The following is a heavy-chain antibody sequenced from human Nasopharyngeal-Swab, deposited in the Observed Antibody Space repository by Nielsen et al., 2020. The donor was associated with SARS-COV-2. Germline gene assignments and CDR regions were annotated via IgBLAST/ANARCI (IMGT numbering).Heavy chain of an antibody. D-gene: IGHD5-18*01. V-gene: IGHV3-66*03. J-gene: IGHJ3*02. CDR3: AGDGYSYDDAFEI. CDR2: IYSSGGT. CDR1: GFTFSSNF. Sequence: GESLKISCAASGFTFSSNFMTWVRQAPGKGLEWVSLIYSSGGTHYADSVKGRFTISRDNSNNTLYLQMNSLRPDDTAVYYCAGDGYSYDDAFEIWGQGTLVTVSS.